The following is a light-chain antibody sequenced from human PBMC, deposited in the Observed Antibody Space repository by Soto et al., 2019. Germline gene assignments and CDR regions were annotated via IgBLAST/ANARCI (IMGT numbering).Light chain of an antibody. CDR3: QVSYINIRIFT. CDR1: QSVNNY. CDR2: EAS. V-gene: IGKV3-11*01. Sequence: EIVLTQSPATLSLSPGERATLSCRASQSVNNYLAWFQQRPGQPPKLLIYEASNRAVGVPARFSGSGSGTDFTLTISSLQAEDFATYYCQVSYINIRIFTFGPGTKLDIK. J-gene: IGKJ3*01.